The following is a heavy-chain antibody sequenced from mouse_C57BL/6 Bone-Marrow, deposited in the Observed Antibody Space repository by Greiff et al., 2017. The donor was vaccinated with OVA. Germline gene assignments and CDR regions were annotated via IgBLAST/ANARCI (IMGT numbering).Heavy chain of an antibody. CDR3: ARGGPRTGTVYYFDY. J-gene: IGHJ2*01. V-gene: IGHV1-81*01. CDR2: IYPRSGNT. D-gene: IGHD4-1*01. CDR1: GYTFTSYG. Sequence: VKLVESGAELARPGASVKLSCKASGYTFTSYGISWVKQRTGQGLEWIGEIYPRSGNTYYNEKFKGKATLTADKSSSTAYMELRSLTSEDSAVYFCARGGPRTGTVYYFDYWGQGTTLTVSS.